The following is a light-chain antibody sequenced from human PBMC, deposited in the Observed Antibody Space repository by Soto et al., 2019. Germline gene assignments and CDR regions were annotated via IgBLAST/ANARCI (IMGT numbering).Light chain of an antibody. J-gene: IGLJ3*02. CDR1: SGSIASSF. V-gene: IGLV6-57*03. CDR2: EDY. Sequence: FMLTQPHSVSESPGKTVTISCTRSSGSIASSFVQWYQQRPGGAPTALIYEDYQRPSGVPDRFSGSTDRSSNSAALTISGLKTEDEADYFCQSYDINSHVVMFGGGTKLTVL. CDR3: QSYDINSHVVM.